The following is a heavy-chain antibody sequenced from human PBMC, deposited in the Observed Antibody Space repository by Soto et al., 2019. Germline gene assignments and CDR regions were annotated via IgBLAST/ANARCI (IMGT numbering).Heavy chain of an antibody. J-gene: IGHJ4*02. CDR2: ISSSSSYI. Sequence: EVPLVESGGGLVKPGGSLRLSCAASGFTFSSYSMNWVRQAPGKGLEWVSSISSSSSYIYYADSVKGRFTISRDNDKNSLYRQMNSLRAEDTAVYYGASRSGYSYGRVDYWGQGTLVTVSS. CDR1: GFTFSSYS. V-gene: IGHV3-21*01. D-gene: IGHD5-18*01. CDR3: ASRSGYSYGRVDY.